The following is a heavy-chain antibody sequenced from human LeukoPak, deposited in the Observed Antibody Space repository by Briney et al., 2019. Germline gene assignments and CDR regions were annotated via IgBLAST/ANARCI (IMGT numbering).Heavy chain of an antibody. Sequence: HTGGSLRLSCAASGFTFSSYEMNWVRQAPGKGLEWVSYISSSGSTIYYADSVKGRFTISRDNAKNSLYLQMNSLRGEDTAVYYCARDQFRLGKDWGQGILVTVSS. CDR1: GFTFSSYE. D-gene: IGHD6-25*01. J-gene: IGHJ4*02. CDR3: ARDQFRLGKD. V-gene: IGHV3-48*03. CDR2: ISSSGSTI.